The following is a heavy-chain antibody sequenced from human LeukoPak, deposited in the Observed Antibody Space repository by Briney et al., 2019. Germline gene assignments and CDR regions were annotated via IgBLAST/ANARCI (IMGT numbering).Heavy chain of an antibody. CDR2: MYHTGST. CDR1: GYSMSSGYY. J-gene: IGHJ3*02. Sequence: PSETLSLTCTVSGYSMSSGYYWGWIRQPPERGLEWIGSMYHTGSTYYNPSLKSRVTISVDTSKNQFYLKLSSVTAADTAVYYCARQPAPYSSGWYDGFDIWGQGTMVTVSA. D-gene: IGHD6-19*01. CDR3: ARQPAPYSSGWYDGFDI. V-gene: IGHV4-38-2*02.